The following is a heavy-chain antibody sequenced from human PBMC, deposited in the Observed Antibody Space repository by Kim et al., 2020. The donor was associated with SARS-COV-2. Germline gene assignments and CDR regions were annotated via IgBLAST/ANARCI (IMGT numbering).Heavy chain of an antibody. V-gene: IGHV4-39*01. CDR3: TKLERAVPGAYGLEV. CDR1: SGSISTDSYS. D-gene: IGHD6-19*01. Sequence: SETLSLTCTLSSGSISTDSYSWAWVRQPPGKGLEWIGNIFPSGTTNYNPSLKSRLTISVYSSMTQFSLKLDSVTAADTALYYCTKLERAVPGAYGLEVWGQGTTGTVSS. CDR2: IFPSGTT. J-gene: IGHJ6*02.